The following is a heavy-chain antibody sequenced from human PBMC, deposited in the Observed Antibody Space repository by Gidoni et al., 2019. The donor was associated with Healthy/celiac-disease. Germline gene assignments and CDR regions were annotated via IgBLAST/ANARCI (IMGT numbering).Heavy chain of an antibody. CDR1: GGTFSSYA. CDR3: ANYYYGSGSYYMDYGMDV. V-gene: IGHV1-69*01. Sequence: QVQLVQSGAEVKKPGSSVKVSCKASGGTFSSYAISWVRQAPGQGLEWMGGIIPIFGTANDAQKFQGRVTITADESTSTAYMELSSLRSEDTAVYYCANYYYGSGSYYMDYGMDVWGQGTTVTVSS. CDR2: IIPIFGTA. J-gene: IGHJ6*02. D-gene: IGHD3-10*01.